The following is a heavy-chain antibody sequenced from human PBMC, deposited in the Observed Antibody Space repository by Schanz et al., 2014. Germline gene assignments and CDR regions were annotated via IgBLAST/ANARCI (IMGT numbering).Heavy chain of an antibody. V-gene: IGHV1-2*04. D-gene: IGHD3-22*01. CDR3: AGAFDSSGYYFDY. Sequence: QVQLVQSGTQVKKPGASVKVSCKASGYTLSAYSLHWLRQAPGQGLEWMGWINPNTGGTNFAQKFQGWVTVTRDTSISTVYMELSRVTYEDTAVYYCAGAFDSSGYYFDYWGQGTLVTVSS. J-gene: IGHJ4*02. CDR1: GYTLSAYS. CDR2: INPNTGGT.